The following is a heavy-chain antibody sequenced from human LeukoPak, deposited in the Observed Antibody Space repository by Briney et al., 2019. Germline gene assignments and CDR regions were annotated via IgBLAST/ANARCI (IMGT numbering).Heavy chain of an antibody. Sequence: PGGSLRLSCAASGFTFSSYAMSWVRQAPGKGLEWVSAISGSGGSTYYADSVKGRFTISRDNSKNTLYLQMNSLRAEDTAVYYCAKACWSHGCLGELSSHWGQGTLVTVSS. CDR1: GFTFSSYA. V-gene: IGHV3-23*01. CDR3: AKACWSHGCLGELSSH. CDR2: ISGSGGST. J-gene: IGHJ4*02. D-gene: IGHD3-16*02.